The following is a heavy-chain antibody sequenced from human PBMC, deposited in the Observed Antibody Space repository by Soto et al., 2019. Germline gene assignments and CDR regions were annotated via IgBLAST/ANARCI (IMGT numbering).Heavy chain of an antibody. D-gene: IGHD3-10*01. J-gene: IGHJ4*02. CDR1: GFTFSSYA. CDR3: ANDASGPIDY. V-gene: IGHV3-23*01. CDR2: ISGSGSST. Sequence: GGSLRLSCAASGFTFSSYAMSWVRQAPGKGLEWVSAISGSGSSTYHADSVKGRFTISRDNSKNTLYLQMNSLRAEDTAVYYCANDASGPIDYWGQGTLVTVSS.